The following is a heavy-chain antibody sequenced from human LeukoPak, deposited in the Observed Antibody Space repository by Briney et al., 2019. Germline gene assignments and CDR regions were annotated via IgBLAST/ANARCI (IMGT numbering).Heavy chain of an antibody. CDR2: MNPNSGNT. CDR3: AREKGILTGYHY. CDR1: GGTFSSYA. D-gene: IGHD3-9*01. Sequence: ASVKVSCKASGGTFSSYAISWVRQATGQGLEWMGWMNPNSGNTGYAQKFQGRVTMTRNTSISTAYMELSSLRSEDTAVYYCAREKGILTGYHYWGQGTLVTVSS. V-gene: IGHV1-8*02. J-gene: IGHJ4*02.